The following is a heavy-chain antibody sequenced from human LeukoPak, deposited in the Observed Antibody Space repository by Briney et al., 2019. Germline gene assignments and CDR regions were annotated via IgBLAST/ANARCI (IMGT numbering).Heavy chain of an antibody. CDR3: AKSDSSRGN. Sequence: GGSLRLSCAASGFTFSSYSMDWVRQAPGKGLEWVSYISSSSSYIYYADSVKGRFTISRDNAKNSLYLQMNSLRAEDTAVYYCAKSDSSRGNWGQGTLVTVSS. V-gene: IGHV3-21*05. D-gene: IGHD3-10*01. CDR2: ISSSSSYI. J-gene: IGHJ4*02. CDR1: GFTFSSYS.